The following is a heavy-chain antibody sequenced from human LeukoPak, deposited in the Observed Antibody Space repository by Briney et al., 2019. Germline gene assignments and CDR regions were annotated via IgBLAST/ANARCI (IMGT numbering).Heavy chain of an antibody. CDR2: ISYDGSNK. J-gene: IGHJ4*02. CDR1: GFTFSSYG. CDR3: AKEIDYGDSIHDY. Sequence: GGSLRLSCAASGFTFSSYGMHWLRQAPGKGLEWVAVISYDGSNKYYADSVKGRFTISRDNSKNTLYLQMNSLRAEDTAVYYCAKEIDYGDSIHDYWGQGTLVTVSS. V-gene: IGHV3-30*18. D-gene: IGHD4-17*01.